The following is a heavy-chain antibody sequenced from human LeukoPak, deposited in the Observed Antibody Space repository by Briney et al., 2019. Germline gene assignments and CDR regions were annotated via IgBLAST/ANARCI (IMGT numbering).Heavy chain of an antibody. CDR2: INPSGGST. Sequence: GASVKVSCKASGYTFTSYYMHWVRQAPGQGLEWMGIINPSGGSTSYAQKFQGRVTMTRDTSTSTVYMELSSLRSEDTAVYYCASGLAGIAVAGTIDYWGQGTLVTGSS. J-gene: IGHJ4*02. CDR3: ASGLAGIAVAGTIDY. V-gene: IGHV1-46*01. D-gene: IGHD6-19*01. CDR1: GYTFTSYY.